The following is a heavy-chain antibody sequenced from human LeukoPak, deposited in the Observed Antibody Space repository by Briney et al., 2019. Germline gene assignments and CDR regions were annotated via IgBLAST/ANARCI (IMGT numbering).Heavy chain of an antibody. CDR2: ISGPGTST. Sequence: GGSLRLSCAASGFTFSNYAVSWVRQAPGKGLDWVSVISGPGTSTSYGNSVKGRFTISRDNSKNTVFLQMNSLRAEDTAVYYCARGGWVSSDAFDVWGQGTMVTASS. CDR3: ARGGWVSSDAFDV. CDR1: GFTFSNYA. J-gene: IGHJ3*01. D-gene: IGHD5/OR15-5a*01. V-gene: IGHV3-23*01.